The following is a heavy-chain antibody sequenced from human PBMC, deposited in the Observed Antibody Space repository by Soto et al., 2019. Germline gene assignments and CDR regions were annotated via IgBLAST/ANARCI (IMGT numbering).Heavy chain of an antibody. Sequence: GGSLRLSCAASGFTFSSYAMSWVRQAPGKGLERVSAISGSGGSTYYTDSVKGRFTISRDNSKNTLYLQMNSLRAEDTAVYYCAKDRVLLWFGELLSLADYMDVWGKGTTVTVSS. CDR2: ISGSGGST. D-gene: IGHD3-10*01. J-gene: IGHJ6*03. CDR3: AKDRVLLWFGELLSLADYMDV. V-gene: IGHV3-23*01. CDR1: GFTFSSYA.